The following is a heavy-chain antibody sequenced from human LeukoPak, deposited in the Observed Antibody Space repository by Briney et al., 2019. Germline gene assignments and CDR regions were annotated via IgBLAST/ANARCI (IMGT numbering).Heavy chain of an antibody. CDR1: GFTFSSYS. V-gene: IGHV3-48*01. CDR2: ISSSGSVI. J-gene: IGHJ4*02. D-gene: IGHD7-27*01. CDR3: ARGYGLTGLDY. Sequence: GGSLRLSCAASGFTFSSYSMNWARQAPGKGLGWVSCISSSGSVIYYADSVKGRFTISRDNAKNSLDLQMDSLRADDTAVYYCARGYGLTGLDYWGQGTLVTVSS.